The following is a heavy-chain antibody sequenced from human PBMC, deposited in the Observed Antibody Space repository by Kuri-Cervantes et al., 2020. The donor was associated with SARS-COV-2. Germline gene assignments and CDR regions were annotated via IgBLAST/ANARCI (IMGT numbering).Heavy chain of an antibody. CDR1: GYTFTSYG. J-gene: IGHJ4*02. D-gene: IGHD3-3*01. CDR3: VRGWSGYSLYYFDY. Sequence: ASVKVSCKASGYTFTSYGISWVRQAPGQGLEWMGWISAYNGNTNYAQKLQGRVTMTTDTSTSTAYMELRSLRSDDTAVYYCVRGWSGYSLYYFDYWGQGTLVTVSS. V-gene: IGHV1-18*01. CDR2: ISAYNGNT.